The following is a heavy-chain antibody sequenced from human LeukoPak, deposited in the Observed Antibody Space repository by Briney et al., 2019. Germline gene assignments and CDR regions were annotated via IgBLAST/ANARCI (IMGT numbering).Heavy chain of an antibody. J-gene: IGHJ4*02. CDR1: RGTFSIYA. V-gene: IGHV1-69*04. D-gene: IGHD4-17*01. CDR3: ARDDAIDYGDFHFDY. CDR2: IIPILDRT. Sequence: SVKVSCKASRGTFSIYAISWVRQAPGQGLEWMGRIIPILDRTNYAQNFQGRVTITADKSSDTAYMELSSLRSEDTAVYYCARDDAIDYGDFHFDYWGQGTLVTVSS.